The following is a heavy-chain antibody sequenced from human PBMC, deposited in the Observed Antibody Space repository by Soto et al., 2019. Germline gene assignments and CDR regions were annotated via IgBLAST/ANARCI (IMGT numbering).Heavy chain of an antibody. CDR1: GGSISSSNSY. Sequence: PSETLSLTCTVSGGSISSSNSYWGWIRQPPGKGLEWIGSIYHGGNTYYNPSLESRVTISVDTSRNQFSLRLSSVTAADTAAYYCARQEYHSGSCDYFDCWGQGTLVTVSS. D-gene: IGHD1-26*01. CDR3: ARQEYHSGSCDYFDC. V-gene: IGHV4-39*01. CDR2: IYHGGNT. J-gene: IGHJ4*02.